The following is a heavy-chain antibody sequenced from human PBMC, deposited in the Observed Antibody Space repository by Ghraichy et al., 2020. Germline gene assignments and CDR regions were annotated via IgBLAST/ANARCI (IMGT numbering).Heavy chain of an antibody. V-gene: IGHV3-9*01. Sequence: GGSLRLSCAASGFTFDDYAMHWVRQAPGKGLEWVSGISWNSGSIGYADSVKGRFTISRDNAKNSLYLQMNSLRAEDTALYYCAKGTQGVVRYFDLWGRGTLVTVSS. D-gene: IGHD2-15*01. CDR3: AKGTQGVVRYFDL. J-gene: IGHJ2*01. CDR2: ISWNSGSI. CDR1: GFTFDDYA.